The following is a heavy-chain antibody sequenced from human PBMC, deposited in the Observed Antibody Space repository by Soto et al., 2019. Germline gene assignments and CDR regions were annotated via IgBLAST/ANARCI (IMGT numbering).Heavy chain of an antibody. D-gene: IGHD3-22*01. Sequence: SETLSLTCTVSGGSVSSGSYYWSWIRHPPGKGLEWIGYIYYSGSTNYNPSLKSRVTISVDTSKNQFSLKLSSVTAADTAVYYCARAGASGYYFFAFDMWGQGTLVTV. CDR3: ARAGASGYYFFAFDM. CDR2: IYYSGST. V-gene: IGHV4-61*01. J-gene: IGHJ3*02. CDR1: GGSVSSGSYY.